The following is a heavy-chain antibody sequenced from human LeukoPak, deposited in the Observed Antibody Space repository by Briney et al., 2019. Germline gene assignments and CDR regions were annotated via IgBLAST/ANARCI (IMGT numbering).Heavy chain of an antibody. V-gene: IGHV4-38-2*02. Sequence: SETLSLTCTVSGYSISSGYYWGWMRQPPGKGLQWIGNIHHSGSTYYNPSLKSRVTISVDTSKNQLSLKLSSVTAADTAVYYCARVAAGIGFFQHWGQGTLVTVSS. CDR3: ARVAAGIGFFQH. CDR2: IHHSGST. D-gene: IGHD6-13*01. CDR1: GYSISSGYY. J-gene: IGHJ1*01.